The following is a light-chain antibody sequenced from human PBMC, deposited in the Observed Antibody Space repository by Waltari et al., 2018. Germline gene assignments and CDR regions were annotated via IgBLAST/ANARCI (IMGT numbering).Light chain of an antibody. V-gene: IGKV1-5*03. J-gene: IGKJ1*01. Sequence: DIQVTQSPSTLSASVGDRVTITCRASESLSIWLAWFQQKPGKAPKLLIYEASTLESGVPSRFSGSASGTEFTLTISSLQPDDLATYYCQQYKTSPWTFGRRTKVEIE. CDR2: EAS. CDR3: QQYKTSPWT. CDR1: ESLSIW.